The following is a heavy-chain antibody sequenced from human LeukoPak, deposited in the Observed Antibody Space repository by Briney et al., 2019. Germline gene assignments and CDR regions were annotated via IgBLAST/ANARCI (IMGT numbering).Heavy chain of an antibody. J-gene: IGHJ4*02. CDR1: GFTFSSYS. CDR2: ISSSSSTI. D-gene: IGHD1-26*01. CDR3: ARDREWGLPGYFDY. Sequence: PGGSLRLSCAASGFTFSSYSMNWVRQAPGKGLEWVSYISSSSSTIYYADSVKGRFTISRDNAKNSLYLQMNSLRAEDTAVYYCARDREWGLPGYFDYWGQGTLVTVSS. V-gene: IGHV3-48*04.